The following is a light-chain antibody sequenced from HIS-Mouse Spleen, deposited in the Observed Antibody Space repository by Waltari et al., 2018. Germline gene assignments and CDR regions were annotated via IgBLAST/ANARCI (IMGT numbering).Light chain of an antibody. J-gene: IGLJ2*01. Sequence: QSALTQPRSVSGSPGQSVTISCTGTSSDVGGYHYVSWYQQHPGKAPKLMIYDVSKRPEGVPDRFSGSKSGNTASLTISGLQAEDEADYYCCSYAGSYTFVFGGGTKLTVL. CDR3: CSYAGSYTFV. CDR2: DVS. CDR1: SSDVGGYHY. V-gene: IGLV2-11*01.